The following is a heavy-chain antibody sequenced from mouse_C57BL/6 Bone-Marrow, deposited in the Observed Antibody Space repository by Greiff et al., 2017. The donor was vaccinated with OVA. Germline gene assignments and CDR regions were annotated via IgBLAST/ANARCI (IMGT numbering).Heavy chain of an antibody. V-gene: IGHV5-4*01. J-gene: IGHJ2*01. CDR2: ISDGGSYT. D-gene: IGHD2-3*01. CDR1: GFTFSSYA. Sequence: EVKLQESGGGLVKPGGSLKLSCAASGFTFSSYAMSWVRQTPEKRLEWVATISDGGSYTYYPDNVKGRFTISRDNAKNNLYLQMSHLKSEDTAMYYCARDYDGSFDYWGQGTTLTVSS. CDR3: ARDYDGSFDY.